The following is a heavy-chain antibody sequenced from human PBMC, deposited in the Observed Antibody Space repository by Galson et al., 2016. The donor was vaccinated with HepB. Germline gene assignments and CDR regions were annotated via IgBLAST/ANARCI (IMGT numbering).Heavy chain of an antibody. CDR1: GGSISSDKW. CDR3: ARGQYGHDGRSIEGLFDY. V-gene: IGHV4-4*02. D-gene: IGHD4-17*01. Sequence: SETLSLTCAVSGGSISSDKWWTWVRQSPGKGLEWIGYLYYRGNTYYNPSLKSRVTISVDTSKNHFSLRLSSVTAADTAVYYCARGQYGHDGRSIEGLFDYWGQGTLVTVSS. CDR2: LYYRGNT. J-gene: IGHJ4*02.